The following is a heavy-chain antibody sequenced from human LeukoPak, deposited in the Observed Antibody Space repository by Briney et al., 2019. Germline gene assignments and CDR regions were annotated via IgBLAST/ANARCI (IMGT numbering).Heavy chain of an antibody. CDR2: TSSSGSTI. CDR3: ARSDYDILTGYFY. V-gene: IGHV3-48*04. D-gene: IGHD3-9*01. Sequence: GGTLRLSCAASGFTFSSYGMNWVRQAPGKGLEWVSYTSSSGSTIYYADSVKGRFTISRDNAKNSLYLQMNSLRAEDTAVYYCARSDYDILTGYFYWGQGTLVTVSS. CDR1: GFTFSSYG. J-gene: IGHJ4*02.